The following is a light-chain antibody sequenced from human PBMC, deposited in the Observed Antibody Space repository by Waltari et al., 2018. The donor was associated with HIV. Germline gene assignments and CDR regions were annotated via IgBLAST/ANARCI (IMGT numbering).Light chain of an antibody. Sequence: QSALTQPPSASGFPGQSVTISCTGTSSNVGGYNYVSWYQQHPGEAPKYIIYEVSKRPSGVPDRFSGSKSGNTAALTVAGLQAEDEADYYCSSYAGSNWVFGGGTKLTVL. CDR1: SSNVGGYNY. CDR2: EVS. J-gene: IGLJ3*02. CDR3: SSYAGSNWV. V-gene: IGLV2-8*01.